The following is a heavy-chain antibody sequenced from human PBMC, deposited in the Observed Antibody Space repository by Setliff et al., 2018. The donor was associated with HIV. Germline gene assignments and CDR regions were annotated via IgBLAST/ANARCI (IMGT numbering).Heavy chain of an antibody. V-gene: IGHV4-4*07. CDR2: VSSRGDT. CDR1: DSGTYY. J-gene: IGHJ4*02. CDR3: ARAAAGNTGPFDL. D-gene: IGHD4-17*01. Sequence: KPSETLSLTCTVSDSGTYYWSWIRQPAGKGPEWIGRVSSRGDTNYNPSLKSRVTMSVDTSKNQFSLTLTSVTASDTAVYYCARAAAGNTGPFDLWGQGSPVTVSS.